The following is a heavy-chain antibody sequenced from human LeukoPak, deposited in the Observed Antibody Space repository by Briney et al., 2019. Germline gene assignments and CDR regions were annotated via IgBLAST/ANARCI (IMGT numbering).Heavy chain of an antibody. CDR3: ARDPPAVRTNTYA. Sequence: GGSLRLSCAASGFTVSNNYMNWVRQAPGKGLEWVSLIYSGGDAHYADSVKGRFTISRDSSKNTLYLQMNSLRAEDTAVYYCARDPPAVRTNTYAWGQGTLVTVSS. V-gene: IGHV3-66*01. CDR2: IYSGGDA. D-gene: IGHD4/OR15-4a*01. J-gene: IGHJ5*02. CDR1: GFTVSNNY.